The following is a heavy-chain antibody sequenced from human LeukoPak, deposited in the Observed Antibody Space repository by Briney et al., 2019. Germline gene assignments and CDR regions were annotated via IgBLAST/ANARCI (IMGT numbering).Heavy chain of an antibody. CDR3: ARTNVYDPFDY. D-gene: IGHD5/OR15-5a*01. V-gene: IGHV3-74*01. J-gene: IGHJ4*02. CDR2: INSDGSST. Sequence: QPGGSLRLSCAASGFTFSSYWMHWVRQAPGKGLVWVSRINSDGSSTSYAASVKGRFTISRDNAKNTLYLQMNSLRAEDTAVYYCARTNVYDPFDYWGQGTLVTVSS. CDR1: GFTFSSYW.